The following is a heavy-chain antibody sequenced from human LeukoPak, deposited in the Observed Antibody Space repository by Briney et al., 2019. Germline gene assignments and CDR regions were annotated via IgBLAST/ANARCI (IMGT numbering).Heavy chain of an antibody. Sequence: GGSLRLSCAASGFTFSSYSMNWVRQAPGKGLEWVSSISSSSSYIYYADSVKGRFTISRDNAKNSLYLQMNSLRAKDTAVYYCARGDSYGYFYFDYWGQGTLVTVSS. CDR2: ISSSSSYI. J-gene: IGHJ4*02. D-gene: IGHD5-18*01. CDR1: GFTFSSYS. V-gene: IGHV3-21*01. CDR3: ARGDSYGYFYFDY.